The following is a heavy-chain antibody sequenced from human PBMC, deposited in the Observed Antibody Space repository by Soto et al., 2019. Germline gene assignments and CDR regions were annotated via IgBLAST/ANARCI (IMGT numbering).Heavy chain of an antibody. D-gene: IGHD1-26*01. J-gene: IGHJ4*02. V-gene: IGHV3-66*01. CDR2: IYSGGST. CDR3: ARESIVGATNTFDY. CDR1: GFTVSSNY. Sequence: EVQLVESGGGLVQPGESLRLSCAASGFTVSSNYMSWVRQAPGKGLEWVSIIYSGGSTYYADSVKGRFTISRDNSKNTLYLQMNSLRAEDTAWYYCARESIVGATNTFDYWGQGTLVTVSS.